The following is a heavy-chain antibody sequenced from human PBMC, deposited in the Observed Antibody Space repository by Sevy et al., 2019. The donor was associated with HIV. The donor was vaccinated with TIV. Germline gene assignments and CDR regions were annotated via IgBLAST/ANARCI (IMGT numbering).Heavy chain of an antibody. CDR2: INPHCGGT. V-gene: IGHV1-2*02. CDR3: ARDAAIAAQGELDP. CDR1: GYRFTGYY. Sequence: ASVKVSCKASGYRFTGYYMHWVRQAPGQGLEWMGWINPHCGGTNSAQKFQGRVTMTRDTSISTAYMELSRLRFDDTAVYYCARDAAIAAQGELDPWVQGTLVTVSS. J-gene: IGHJ5*02. D-gene: IGHD6-13*01.